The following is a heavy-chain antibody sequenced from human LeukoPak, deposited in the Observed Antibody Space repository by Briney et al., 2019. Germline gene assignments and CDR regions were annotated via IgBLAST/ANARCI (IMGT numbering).Heavy chain of an antibody. CDR3: ARVLPVPYLLES. CDR2: FFQSEKS. CDR1: GHSTTRGYY. V-gene: IGHV4-38-2*01. D-gene: IGHD2/OR15-2a*01. J-gene: IGHJ4*02. Sequence: SETLSLTCAISGHSTTRGYYWAWFRQSPGKGLEWIATFFQSEKSFYNASLKSRVIMSLDTSKSQFSLNLPSVTAADTSVYYCARVLPVPYLLESWGQGTHVTVSS.